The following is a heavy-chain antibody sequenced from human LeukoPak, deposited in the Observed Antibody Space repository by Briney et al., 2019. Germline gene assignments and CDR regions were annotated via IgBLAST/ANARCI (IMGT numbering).Heavy chain of an antibody. Sequence: SETLSLTCTVSGGSISSSSYYWGWIRQPPGKGLEWIGSIYYSGSTYYNPSLKSRVTISVDTSKNQFSLKLSSVTAADTAVYYCAVRHPGANFDYWGQGTLVTVSS. V-gene: IGHV4-39*07. D-gene: IGHD7-27*01. CDR1: GGSISSSSYY. CDR2: IYYSGST. CDR3: AVRHPGANFDY. J-gene: IGHJ4*02.